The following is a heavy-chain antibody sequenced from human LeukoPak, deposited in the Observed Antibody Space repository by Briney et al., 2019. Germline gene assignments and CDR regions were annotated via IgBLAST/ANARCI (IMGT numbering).Heavy chain of an antibody. Sequence: GGSLRLSCAASGFTFSSYAMSWVRQAPGKGLEWVANIKQDGSEKNYVDSVKGRFTISRDNAKNSLDLQMNSLRAEDTAVYYCARAGGYASSWAYWGKGTVVTVSS. CDR2: IKQDGSEK. J-gene: IGHJ4*02. V-gene: IGHV3-7*01. D-gene: IGHD5-12*01. CDR1: GFTFSSYA. CDR3: ARAGGYASSWAY.